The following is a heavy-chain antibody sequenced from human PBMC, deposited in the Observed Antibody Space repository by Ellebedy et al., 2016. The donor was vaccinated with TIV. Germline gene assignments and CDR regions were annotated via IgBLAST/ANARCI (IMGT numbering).Heavy chain of an antibody. D-gene: IGHD2-2*02. J-gene: IGHJ3*02. V-gene: IGHV1-69*13. CDR2: IIPIFGTA. CDR3: ARIVVPAAIGAFDI. CDR1: GGTFSSYA. Sequence: SVKVSXXASGGTFSSYAISWVRQAPGQGLEWMGGIIPIFGTANYAQKFQGRVTITADESTSTAYMELSSLRSEDTAVYYCARIVVPAAIGAFDIWGQGTMVTVSS.